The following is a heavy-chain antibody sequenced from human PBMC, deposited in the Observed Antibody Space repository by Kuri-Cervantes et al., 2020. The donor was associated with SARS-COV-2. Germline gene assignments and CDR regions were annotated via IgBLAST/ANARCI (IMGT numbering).Heavy chain of an antibody. V-gene: IGHV5-51*01. CDR3: ARQASIVGATTGFDY. Sequence: GESLKISCKGTGYSFTSYWIGWVRQMPGKGLGWMGIIYPGDSDTRYSPSFQGQVTISADKSISTAYLQWSSLKASDTAMYYCARQASIVGATTGFDYWGQGTLVTVSS. CDR1: GYSFTSYW. J-gene: IGHJ4*02. CDR2: IYPGDSDT. D-gene: IGHD1-26*01.